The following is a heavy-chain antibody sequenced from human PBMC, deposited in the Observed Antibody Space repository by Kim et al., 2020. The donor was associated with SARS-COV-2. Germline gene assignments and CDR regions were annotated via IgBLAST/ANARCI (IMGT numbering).Heavy chain of an antibody. V-gene: IGHV3-74*03. D-gene: IGHD2-8*01. CDR3: ARDTNLNNYDS. J-gene: IGHJ4*02. CDR1: GFTFSGSW. CDR2: ITSDGSGT. Sequence: GGSLRLSCAASGFTFSGSWMHWVRQAPGKGLVWVSRITSDGSGTEYADSVTGRFTISRDNAKNTVYLQMNSLRAEDTAVYDCARDTNLNNYDSWGQGTLV.